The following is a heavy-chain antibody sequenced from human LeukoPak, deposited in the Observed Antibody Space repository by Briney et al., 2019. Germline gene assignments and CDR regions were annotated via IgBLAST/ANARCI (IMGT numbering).Heavy chain of an antibody. CDR3: VKTYCSIIRCSPVFDS. D-gene: IGHD2-2*01. Sequence: TDYADSVRGHFTISRDNSLNTLFLQMDNLRPEDTAVYYCVKTYCSIIRCSPVFDSWGQGTLVTVSS. V-gene: IGHV3-23*01. CDR2: T. J-gene: IGHJ4*02.